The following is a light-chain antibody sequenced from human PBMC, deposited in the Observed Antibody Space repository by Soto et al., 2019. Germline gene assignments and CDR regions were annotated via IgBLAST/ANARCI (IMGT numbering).Light chain of an antibody. CDR2: VAS. V-gene: IGKV3-20*01. J-gene: IGKJ2*01. CDR3: QHYGRSAYT. Sequence: EIVLTQSPGTLSLSPGERATLSCRASQSVSSNYLAWYQQKPGQAPRLLIYVASSRATGIPDRFSGSGSGTDFPLTISRLEPEDFAVYYCQHYGRSAYTFGQGTKLEIK. CDR1: QSVSSNY.